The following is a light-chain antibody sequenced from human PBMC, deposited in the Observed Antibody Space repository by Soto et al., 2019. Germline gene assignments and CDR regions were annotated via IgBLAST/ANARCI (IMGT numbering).Light chain of an antibody. CDR3: SSYTSSSTLEV. J-gene: IGLJ3*02. V-gene: IGLV2-14*01. Sequence: QSALTQPASVSGSPGQSITISCTGTSSDVGGYNYVSWYQQYPGKAPKLIIYEVTNRPSGVSNRFSGSKSGNTASLTISGLQAEDEADYYCSSYTSSSTLEVFGAGTKLTVL. CDR2: EVT. CDR1: SSDVGGYNY.